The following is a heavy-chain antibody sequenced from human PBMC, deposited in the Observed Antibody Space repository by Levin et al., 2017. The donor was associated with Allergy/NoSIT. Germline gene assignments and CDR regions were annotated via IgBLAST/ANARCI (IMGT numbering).Heavy chain of an antibody. CDR2: ISWDGGST. CDR1: GFIFDGYV. D-gene: IGHD6-13*01. J-gene: IGHJ4*02. V-gene: IGHV3-43*01. CDR3: AKGGKASAGQSSLIDY. Sequence: QPGGSLRLSCAASGFIFDGYVMHWVRQTPGKGLEWVSLISWDGGSTNYADSVKGRFTISRDNRKNSLHLQMHSLRTEDTALYYCAKGGKASAGQSSLIDYWGQGTLVTVSS.